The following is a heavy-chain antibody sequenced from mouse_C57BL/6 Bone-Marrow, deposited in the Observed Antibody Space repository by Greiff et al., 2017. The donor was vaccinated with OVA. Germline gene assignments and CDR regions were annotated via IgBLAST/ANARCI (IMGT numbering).Heavy chain of an antibody. CDR3: ASSWHFDY. J-gene: IGHJ2*01. Sequence: VKLMESGAELMKPGASVKLSCKATGYTFTGYWIEWVKQRPGHGLEWIGEILPGGGSTNYNAKFKGKATFTADTSSNTAYMQLSSLTTEDSAIYYCASSWHFDYWGQGTTLTVSS. CDR2: ILPGGGST. CDR1: GYTFTGYW. V-gene: IGHV1-9*01.